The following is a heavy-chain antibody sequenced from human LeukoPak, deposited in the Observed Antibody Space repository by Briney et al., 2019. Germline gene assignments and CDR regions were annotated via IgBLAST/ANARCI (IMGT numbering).Heavy chain of an antibody. CDR2: TYYRSKWYN. CDR1: GESVSSYGAA. J-gene: IGHJ3*01. V-gene: IGHV6-1*01. Sequence: SQTLSLTCAISGESVSSYGAAWNWIRQSPSRGLEWLGRTYYRSKWYNHYAVSVNSRITIHPDESKNQFSLHLNSLMPEDTAVYYCAREGEHQIMYDFFDVWGQGSMVTVSS. D-gene: IGHD3/OR15-3a*01. CDR3: AREGEHQIMYDFFDV.